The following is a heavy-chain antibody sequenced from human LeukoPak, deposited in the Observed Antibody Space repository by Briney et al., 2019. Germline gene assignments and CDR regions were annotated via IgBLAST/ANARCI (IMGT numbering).Heavy chain of an antibody. CDR3: TRGIAKTGMNC. Sequence: GGSLRLACTASGFTFGDNAMTWVRQAPGRGLEWVGFIRSKTYGETTEYAASVKGRFTISRDDSKSIAYLQMNSLKSEDTAVYYCTRGIAKTGMNCWGQGTLATVSA. D-gene: IGHD6-19*01. V-gene: IGHV3-49*04. CDR1: GFTFGDNA. J-gene: IGHJ4*02. CDR2: IRSKTYGETT.